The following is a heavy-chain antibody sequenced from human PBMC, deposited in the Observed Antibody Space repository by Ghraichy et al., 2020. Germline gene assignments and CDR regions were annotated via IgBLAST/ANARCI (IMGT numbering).Heavy chain of an antibody. Sequence: SETLSLTCTVSGVSIRSTSYYWGWIRQPPGKGLEWIGRIYNSGSTYYNPSLKSRVTISVDTSKNQFSLKLSSVTAADTAVYYCASSPYSSSWTSFDYWGQGTLATVPS. V-gene: IGHV4-39*01. CDR2: IYNSGST. CDR3: ASSPYSSSWTSFDY. J-gene: IGHJ4*02. D-gene: IGHD6-13*01. CDR1: GVSIRSTSYY.